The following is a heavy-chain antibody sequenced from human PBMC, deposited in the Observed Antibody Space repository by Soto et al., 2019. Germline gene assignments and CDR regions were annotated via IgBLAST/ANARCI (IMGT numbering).Heavy chain of an antibody. Sequence: GGSLRLSCAASGFTVSSNYMSWVRQAPGKGLEWVSVIYSGDSTYYADSGKGRFTISRDNSKNTLYLQMNSLRAEDTAVYYCARERVYGGSSGWSDYWGQGTLVTVSS. J-gene: IGHJ4*02. V-gene: IGHV3-53*01. D-gene: IGHD6-19*01. CDR3: ARERVYGGSSGWSDY. CDR1: GFTVSSNY. CDR2: IYSGDST.